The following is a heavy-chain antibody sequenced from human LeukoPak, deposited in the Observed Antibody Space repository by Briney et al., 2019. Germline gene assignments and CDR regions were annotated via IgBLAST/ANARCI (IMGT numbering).Heavy chain of an antibody. CDR3: ARGGDGGDGFDY. J-gene: IGHJ4*02. D-gene: IGHD2-21*02. Sequence: GESLRLSCAASGFTFSDYYMSWIRQAPGKGLEWVSYISSSSSYTNYADSVKGRFTISRDNAKNSLYLQMNSLRAEDTAVYYCARGGDGGDGFDYWGQGTLVTVSS. V-gene: IGHV3-11*06. CDR2: ISSSSSYT. CDR1: GFTFSDYY.